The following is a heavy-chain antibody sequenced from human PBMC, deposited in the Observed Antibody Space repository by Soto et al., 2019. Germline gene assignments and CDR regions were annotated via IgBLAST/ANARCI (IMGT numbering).Heavy chain of an antibody. CDR1: GFTFSSYA. CDR3: SRDGKAGARAIGIHLLFGY. CDR2: ISYDGSNK. V-gene: IGHV3-30-3*01. D-gene: IGHD1-1*01. J-gene: IGHJ4*02. Sequence: QVQLVESGGGVVQPGRSLRLSCAASGFTFSSYAMHWVRHAPGKGLEWVAVISYDGSNKYYADSVKGRFTISRDNSKYTLYLPMNSLRAEDTAVYYCSRDGKAGARAIGIHLLFGYWGQGTLVTVSS.